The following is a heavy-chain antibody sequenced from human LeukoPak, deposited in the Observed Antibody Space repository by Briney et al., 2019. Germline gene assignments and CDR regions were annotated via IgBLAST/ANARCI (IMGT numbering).Heavy chain of an antibody. J-gene: IGHJ4*02. Sequence: PGGSLRLSCAASGFTFSAYAMNWVRQAPGKGLEWVANIKPGGSGKNYVDSVKGRFTISRDNAKNSLYLQMKGLRVEDTAVYYCSSQPAVLDLDCWGQGTLVTVSS. D-gene: IGHD6-19*01. CDR2: IKPGGSGK. V-gene: IGHV3-7*01. CDR3: SSQPAVLDLDC. CDR1: GFTFSAYA.